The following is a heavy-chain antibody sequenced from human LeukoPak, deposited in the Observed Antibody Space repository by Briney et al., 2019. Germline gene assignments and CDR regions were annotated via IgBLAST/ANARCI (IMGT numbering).Heavy chain of an antibody. D-gene: IGHD3-10*01. CDR2: TYDRTKWYN. CDR1: GDSVSSNNAG. V-gene: IGHV6-1*01. J-gene: IGHJ3*02. Sequence: SQTLSLTCAVSGDSVSSNNAGWNWIGPSPWRGFEWLRRTYDRTKWYNDDALSVSGRITINPDTAKKQFSLHLNSVTAEDTALYYCARGGRVRGTINCLIGFDIWGQGIMVTVSS. CDR3: ARGGRVRGTINCLIGFDI.